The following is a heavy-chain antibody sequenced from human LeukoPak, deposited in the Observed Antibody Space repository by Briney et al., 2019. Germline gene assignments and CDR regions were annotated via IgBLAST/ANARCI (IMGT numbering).Heavy chain of an antibody. CDR2: IDWDSSRT. CDR1: GFILHNHA. Sequence: PGRCLRLSCAASGFILHNHAIHWVRQAPGKGPGWVSLIDWDSSRTFYTESVKGRFTISRDNSKNSLFLQMNSLRAEDTALYYCARGELPTGWLTDFWGQGTLVTAST. J-gene: IGHJ4*02. V-gene: IGHV3-43D*04. CDR3: ARGELPTGWLTDF. D-gene: IGHD6-19*01.